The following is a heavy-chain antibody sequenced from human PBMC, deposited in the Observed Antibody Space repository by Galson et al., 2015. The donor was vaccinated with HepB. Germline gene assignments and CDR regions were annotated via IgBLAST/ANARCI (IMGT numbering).Heavy chain of an antibody. Sequence: SVKVSCKASGGTFSSYAISWVRQAPGQGLEWMGGIIPIFGTANYAQKFQGRVTITADESTSTAYMELSSLRSEDTAVYYCARAGGGQLTQEYYYYYYGMDVWGQGTTVTVSS. D-gene: IGHD6-6*01. CDR1: GGTFSSYA. CDR2: IIPIFGTA. CDR3: ARAGGGQLTQEYYYYYYGMDV. J-gene: IGHJ6*02. V-gene: IGHV1-69*13.